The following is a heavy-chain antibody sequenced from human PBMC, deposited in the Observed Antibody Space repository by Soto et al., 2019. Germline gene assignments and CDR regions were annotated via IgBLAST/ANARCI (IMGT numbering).Heavy chain of an antibody. J-gene: IGHJ4*02. CDR1: GGSISSYY. D-gene: IGHD1-26*01. Sequence: QVQLQESGPGLVKPSETLSLTCTVPGGSISSYYWSWIRQPPGKGLEWIGYIYYSGSTNYNPSLKSRVTTSVDTSNNQFSLKLSSVTAADTAVYYCARRWGAAFDYWGQGTLVTVSS. CDR2: IYYSGST. V-gene: IGHV4-59*08. CDR3: ARRWGAAFDY.